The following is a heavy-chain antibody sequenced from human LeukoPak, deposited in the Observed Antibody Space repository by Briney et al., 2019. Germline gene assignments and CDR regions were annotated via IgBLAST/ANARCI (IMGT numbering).Heavy chain of an antibody. CDR1: GDSVSSNRAS. J-gene: IGHJ4*02. CDR3: SRSDGASDFDY. D-gene: IGHD5-24*01. V-gene: IGHV6-1*01. Sequence: SQTLSLTCAISGDSVSSNRASWTWIRQSPSRGLEWLGRTYYRSKWYNDYAVSLKSRISINPDTSKNQFSLQLNSVTPEDTAVYYCSRSDGASDFDYWGQGTLDTVSS. CDR2: TYYRSKWYN.